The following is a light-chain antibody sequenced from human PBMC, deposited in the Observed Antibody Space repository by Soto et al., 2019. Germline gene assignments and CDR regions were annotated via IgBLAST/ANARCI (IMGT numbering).Light chain of an antibody. J-gene: IGLJ1*01. CDR1: SSDVGGYNY. CDR2: DVS. CDR3: CSYAGSYTYV. Sequence: QSVLTQPRSVSGSPGQSVTISCTGTSSDVGGYNYVSWYQQHPGKAPKLMLYDVSRRPSGVPDRLSGSKSGNTASLTISGLQAEDEADYFCCSYAGSYTYVFGAGTKV. V-gene: IGLV2-11*01.